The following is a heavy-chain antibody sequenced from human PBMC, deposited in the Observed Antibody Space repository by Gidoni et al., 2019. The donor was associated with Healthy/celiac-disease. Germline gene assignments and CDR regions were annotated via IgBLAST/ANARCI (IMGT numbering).Heavy chain of an antibody. D-gene: IGHD1-20*01. CDR1: GFPFSSYG. CDR3: ARGLPGIRGRSRYYGMDV. CDR2: IWYDGSNK. Sequence: QVQLVESGGGVVQPGRSLRLSFAASGFPFSSYGMHWVRQAPGKGLEWVKVIWYDGSNKYYADSVKGRFTISRDNSKNTLYLQMNSLRAEDTAVYYCARGLPGIRGRSRYYGMDVWGQGTTVTVSS. V-gene: IGHV3-33*01. J-gene: IGHJ6*02.